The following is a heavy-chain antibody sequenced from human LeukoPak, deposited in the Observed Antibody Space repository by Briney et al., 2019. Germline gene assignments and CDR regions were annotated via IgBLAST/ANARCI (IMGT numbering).Heavy chain of an antibody. CDR1: GYTFTGYY. D-gene: IGHD3-10*01. CDR2: ISAYNGNT. CDR3: ARDQYYYGRNWFDP. Sequence: ASVKVSCKASGYTFTGYYMHWVRQAPGQGLEWMGWISAYNGNTNYAQKLQGRVTMTTDTSTSTAYMELRSLRSDDTAVYYCARDQYYYGRNWFDPWGQGTLVTVSS. J-gene: IGHJ5*02. V-gene: IGHV1-18*04.